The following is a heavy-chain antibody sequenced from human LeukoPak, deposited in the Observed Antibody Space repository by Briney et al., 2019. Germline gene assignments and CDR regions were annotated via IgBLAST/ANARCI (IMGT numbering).Heavy chain of an antibody. CDR2: ISYDGNNQ. J-gene: IGHJ4*02. D-gene: IGHD2-15*01. CDR1: GPAFSSLA. CDR3: ARVGSRYCSGANCYDGF. V-gene: IGHV3-30-3*01. Sequence: GGSLRLSCAVSGPAFSSLAMHWVRQAPGKGLEWVAFISYDGNNQYYADSVKGRFTISRDNSKNTLYLQMNNLRAEDTAIYYCARVGSRYCSGANCYDGFWGQGTLVSVSS.